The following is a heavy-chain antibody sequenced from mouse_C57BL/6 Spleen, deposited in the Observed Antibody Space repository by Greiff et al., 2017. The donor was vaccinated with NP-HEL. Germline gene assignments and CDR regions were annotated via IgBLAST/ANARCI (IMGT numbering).Heavy chain of an antibody. J-gene: IGHJ3*01. V-gene: IGHV5-17*01. CDR1: GFTFSDYG. Sequence: EVKVVESGGGLVKPGGSLKLSCAASGFTFSDYGMHWVRQAPEKGLEWVAYISSGSSTIYYADTVKGRFTISRDNAKNTLFLQMTSLRSEDTAMYYCASNWDMAYWGQGTLVTVSA. CDR2: ISSGSSTI. D-gene: IGHD4-1*01. CDR3: ASNWDMAY.